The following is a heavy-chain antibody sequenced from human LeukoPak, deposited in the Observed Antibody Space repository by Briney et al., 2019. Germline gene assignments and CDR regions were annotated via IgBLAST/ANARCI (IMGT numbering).Heavy chain of an antibody. CDR2: ISYDGSNK. CDR1: GFTFSSYA. Sequence: GGSLRLSCAVSGFTFSSYAMHWVRQAPGKGLEWVAVISYDGSNKYYADSVKGRFTISRDNSKNTLYLQMNSLRTEDTAVYYCARDKLSYYYDSSGYYPQSYNWFDPWGQGTPVTISS. CDR3: ARDKLSYYYDSSGYYPQSYNWFDP. D-gene: IGHD3-22*01. V-gene: IGHV3-30*04. J-gene: IGHJ5*02.